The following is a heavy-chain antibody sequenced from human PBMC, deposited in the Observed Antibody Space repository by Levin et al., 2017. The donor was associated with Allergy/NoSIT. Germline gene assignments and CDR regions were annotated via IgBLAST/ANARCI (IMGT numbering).Heavy chain of an antibody. Sequence: TSETLSLTCIVSGGSITSYHWSWIRQPPGKGLEWIGYIYYTGSTDYNPSLRSRVAISMDTSKSQFSLTLNSVTAADTAVYYCARDRVVASSGTYYYYGMAVWGRGTTVTVSS. CDR1: GGSITSYH. CDR2: IYYTGST. J-gene: IGHJ6*02. D-gene: IGHD2-15*01. CDR3: ARDRVVASSGTYYYYGMAV. V-gene: IGHV4-59*01.